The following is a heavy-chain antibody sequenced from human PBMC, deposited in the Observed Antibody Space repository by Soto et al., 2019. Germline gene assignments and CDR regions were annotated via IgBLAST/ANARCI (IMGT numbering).Heavy chain of an antibody. CDR2: ISGSGGST. J-gene: IGHJ6*04. CDR3: ARDFSSDFSSGYHGMDV. CDR1: GFTFSSYA. V-gene: IGHV3-23*01. Sequence: GGSLRLSCAASGFTFSSYAMSWVRQAPGKGLEWVSAISGSGGSTYYADSVKGRFTISRDNAKNTLYLQMNSLRAEDTAVYDYARDFSSDFSSGYHGMDVWGKGTTVTVSS. D-gene: IGHD3-3*01.